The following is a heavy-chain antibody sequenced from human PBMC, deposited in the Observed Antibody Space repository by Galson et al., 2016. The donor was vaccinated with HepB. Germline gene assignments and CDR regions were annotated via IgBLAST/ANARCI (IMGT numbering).Heavy chain of an antibody. CDR1: GYSFTSYW. V-gene: IGHV5-51*01. CDR3: TRDLYCASVSCYREGDY. CDR2: IYPGDSDV. D-gene: IGHD2-2*02. J-gene: IGHJ4*02. Sequence: QSGAEVKKAGESLKISCKGSGYSFTSYWIAWVRQMPGKGLEWMGIIYPGDSDVRYSPSLQGQVTISVDKSTNTAYLQWSSLEASDTAMYYCTRDLYCASVSCYREGDYWGQGTLVTVSS.